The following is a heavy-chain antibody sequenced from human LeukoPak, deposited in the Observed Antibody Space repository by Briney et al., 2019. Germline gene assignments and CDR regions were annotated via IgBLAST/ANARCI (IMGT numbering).Heavy chain of an antibody. Sequence: ASVKVSCKASGGTFSSYAISWVRQAPGQGLEWMGRIILILGIANYAQKFQGRVTITADKSTSTAYMELSSLRSEDTAVYYCALPGIAVAGTLPWFDPWGQGTLVTVSS. CDR2: IILILGIA. J-gene: IGHJ5*02. D-gene: IGHD6-19*01. CDR1: GGTFSSYA. CDR3: ALPGIAVAGTLPWFDP. V-gene: IGHV1-69*04.